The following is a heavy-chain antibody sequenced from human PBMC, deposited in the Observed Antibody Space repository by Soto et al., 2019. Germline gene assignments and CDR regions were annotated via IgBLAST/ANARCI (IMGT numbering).Heavy chain of an antibody. J-gene: IGHJ4*02. CDR3: ARAYYDHLWGSYRFDY. CDR2: IKEDGNVK. CDR1: GFTFSRFW. D-gene: IGHD3-16*02. V-gene: IGHV3-7*01. Sequence: EVQLVESGGGLDQPGGSLRVSCAASGFTFSRFWLSWVRQAPGKGLEWVANIKEDGNVKYYVDSVRGRFTISRDNAKNSLYLQMDSLRAEDTAVYYCARAYYDHLWGSYRFDYWGQGTLVTVSS.